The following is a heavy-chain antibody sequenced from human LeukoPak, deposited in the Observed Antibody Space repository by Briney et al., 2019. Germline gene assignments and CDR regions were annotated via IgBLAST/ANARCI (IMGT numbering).Heavy chain of an antibody. CDR1: GGSISSYY. V-gene: IGHV4-59*01. CDR3: ARAEPGYDILTGYYPSYFDY. J-gene: IGHJ4*02. Sequence: SETLSLTCTVSGGSISSYYWSWIRQPPGKGLEWTGYIYYSGSTNYNPSLKSRVTISVDTSKNQFSLKLSSVTAADTAVYYCARAEPGYDILTGYYPSYFDYWGQGTLVTVSS. D-gene: IGHD3-9*01. CDR2: IYYSGST.